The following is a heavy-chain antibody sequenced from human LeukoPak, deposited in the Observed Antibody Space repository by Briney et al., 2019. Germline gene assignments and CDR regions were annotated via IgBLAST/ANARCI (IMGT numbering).Heavy chain of an antibody. D-gene: IGHD3-10*01. CDR3: AREGRYSLSFDY. J-gene: IGHJ4*02. Sequence: GGSLRLSCAASGFTFSSYEMNWVRQAPGKGLEWVSYISSSGSTKYYADFVKGRFTISRDNAKNSLYLQMNSLRVEDTAVYYCAREGRYSLSFDYWGQGTLVTVSS. CDR1: GFTFSSYE. CDR2: ISSSGSTK. V-gene: IGHV3-48*03.